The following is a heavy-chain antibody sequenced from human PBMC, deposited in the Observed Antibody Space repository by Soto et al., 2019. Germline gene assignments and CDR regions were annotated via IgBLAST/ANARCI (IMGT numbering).Heavy chain of an antibody. CDR2: IIPILGIA. V-gene: IGHV1-69*02. Sequence: QVQLVQSGAEVKKPGSSVKVSCKASGGTFSSYTISWVRQAPGQGLEWMGRIIPILGIANYAQKFQGRVTITADKSTSTAYMELSSLRSEDTAVYYCARRRRDGYNGTLTHAEPTDYWGQGTLVTVSS. CDR3: ARRRRDGYNGTLTHAEPTDY. D-gene: IGHD5-12*01. J-gene: IGHJ4*02. CDR1: GGTFSSYT.